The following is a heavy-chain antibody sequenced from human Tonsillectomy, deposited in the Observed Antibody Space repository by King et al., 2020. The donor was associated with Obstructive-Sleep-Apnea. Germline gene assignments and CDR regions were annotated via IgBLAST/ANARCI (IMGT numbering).Heavy chain of an antibody. CDR1: GFTFSAYW. Sequence: QLVQSGGGLVQPGGSLRPSCAASGFTFSAYWMSWVRQRPGKGREWGANIKTEGSEKKYLGVVKGRFTSSRENSKSLVYLQMSNLRADDTALYYCARVELDTGYRPFGCWGQGTLVTVSS. CDR2: IKTEGSEK. J-gene: IGHJ4*02. CDR3: ARVELDTGYRPFGC. V-gene: IGHV3-7*03. D-gene: IGHD3-10*01.